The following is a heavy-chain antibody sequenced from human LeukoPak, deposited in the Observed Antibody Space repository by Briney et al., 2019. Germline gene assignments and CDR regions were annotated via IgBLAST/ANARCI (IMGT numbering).Heavy chain of an antibody. V-gene: IGHV3-23*01. CDR3: AKGTGIYFDY. J-gene: IGHJ4*02. D-gene: IGHD3-10*01. CDR1: GFTFSTNA. Sequence: GGSLRLSCLTSGFTFSTNAMSWVRQAPGKGLEWISGISGSGASTYYADSVKGRFTISRDNSKNTLYLQMNSLRAEDTAVYYCAKGTGIYFDYWGQGTLVTVSS. CDR2: ISGSGAST.